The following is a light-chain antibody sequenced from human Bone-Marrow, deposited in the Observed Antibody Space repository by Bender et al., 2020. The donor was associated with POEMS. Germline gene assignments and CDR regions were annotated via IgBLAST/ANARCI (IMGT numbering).Light chain of an antibody. J-gene: IGLJ3*02. CDR1: SDVGGYNY. CDR3: CSYAGSYTWV. Sequence: SDVGGYNYVSWYQQHPGKAPKLMIYDVSKRPSGVPGHFSGSKSGNTASLTISGLQAEDEADYYCCSYAGSYTWVFGGGTKLTVL. CDR2: DVS. V-gene: IGLV2-11*01.